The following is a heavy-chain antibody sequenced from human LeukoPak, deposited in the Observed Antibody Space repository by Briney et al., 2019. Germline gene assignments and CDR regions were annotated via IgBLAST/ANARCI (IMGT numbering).Heavy chain of an antibody. V-gene: IGHV1-2*02. J-gene: IGHJ4*02. CDR2: INPNSGGA. Sequence: ASVKVSCRTSGYSFTSYYMHWVRQAPGQGPEWMGWINPNSGGADYAQKFQGRVTMTRDTSISTAYMELSRLRSDDTAVYYCVPGPSGWSAYYFDYWGQGTLVTVSS. CDR1: GYSFTSYY. D-gene: IGHD6-19*01. CDR3: VPGPSGWSAYYFDY.